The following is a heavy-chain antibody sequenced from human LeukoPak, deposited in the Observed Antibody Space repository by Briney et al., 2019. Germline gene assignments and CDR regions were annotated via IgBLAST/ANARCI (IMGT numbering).Heavy chain of an antibody. CDR3: ARFSSSWYKADAFDI. Sequence: SETLSLTCTVSGVSISSYYWSWIRQPPGKGLEWIGYIYYSGSTNYNPSLKSRVTISVDTSKNQFSLKLSSVTAADTAVYYCARFSSSWYKADAFDIWGQGTMVTVSS. CDR2: IYYSGST. J-gene: IGHJ3*02. CDR1: GVSISSYY. V-gene: IGHV4-59*08. D-gene: IGHD6-13*01.